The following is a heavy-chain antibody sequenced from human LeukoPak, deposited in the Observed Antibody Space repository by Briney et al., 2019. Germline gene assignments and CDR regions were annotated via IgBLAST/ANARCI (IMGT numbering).Heavy chain of an antibody. CDR2: INPSGGST. D-gene: IGHD3-22*01. CDR1: GYTFTSYY. V-gene: IGHV1-46*01. CDR3: ARVGVYYDSSGYYSD. Sequence: ASVKVSCKASGYTFTSYYMHWVRQAPGQGLEWMGIINPSGGSTSYAQKFQGRVTMTRDTSTSTVYMELSSLRSKDTAVYYCARVGVYYDSSGYYSDWGQGTLVTVSS. J-gene: IGHJ4*02.